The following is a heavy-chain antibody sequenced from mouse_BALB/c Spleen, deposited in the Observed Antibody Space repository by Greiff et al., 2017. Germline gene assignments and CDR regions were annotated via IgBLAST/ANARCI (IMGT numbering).Heavy chain of an antibody. CDR3: ARDMLLRFDY. Sequence: VQLKESGGGLVQPGGSLRLSCATSGFTFTDYYMSWVRQPPGKALEWLGFIRNKANGYTTEYSASVKGRFTISRDNSQSILYLQMNTLRAEDSATYYCARDMLLRFDYWGQGTTLTVSS. CDR1: GFTFTDYY. CDR2: IRNKANGYTT. V-gene: IGHV7-3*02. J-gene: IGHJ2*01. D-gene: IGHD1-1*01.